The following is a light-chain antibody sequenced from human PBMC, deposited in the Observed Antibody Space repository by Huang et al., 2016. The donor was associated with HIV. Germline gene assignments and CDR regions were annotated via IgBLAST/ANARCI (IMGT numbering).Light chain of an antibody. CDR2: TAS. Sequence: DIQMTQSPSTLSASVGDRVTITCRASQSVGSWLAWYQQRPGNAPKLLIYTASSLETGVPSRFSGSGSWTEFTLTISSLQPDDFATYYCQQYHAFFPVTFGQGTKLEIK. CDR1: QSVGSW. J-gene: IGKJ2*01. V-gene: IGKV1-5*03. CDR3: QQYHAFFPVT.